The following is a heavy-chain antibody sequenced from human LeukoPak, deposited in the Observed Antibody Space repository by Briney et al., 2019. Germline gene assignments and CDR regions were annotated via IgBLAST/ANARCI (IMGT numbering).Heavy chain of an antibody. Sequence: TSETLSLTCAVSGGSISSGGYSWSWIRQSAGKGLEWIGRINPSGSTNYNPSLKSRVIMSLDTSKNQFSLRLTSVTAADTAVYYCARDDFDNSGYRPFYFWGQGSLVTVSS. V-gene: IGHV4-61*02. J-gene: IGHJ4*02. D-gene: IGHD3-22*01. CDR2: INPSGST. CDR1: GGSISSGGYS. CDR3: ARDDFDNSGYRPFYF.